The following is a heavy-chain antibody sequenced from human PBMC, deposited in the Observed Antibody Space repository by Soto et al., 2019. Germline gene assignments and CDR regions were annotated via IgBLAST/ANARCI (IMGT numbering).Heavy chain of an antibody. D-gene: IGHD2-2*01. CDR1: GYAFTSYA. CDR2: INAGNGNT. Sequence: ASVRGSCKASGYAFTSYAMHWLLQAPGQRLEWMGWINAGNGNTKYSQKFQGRVTITRDTSASTAYMELSSLRSEDTAVYYCARDEGVVPAALYYFDYWGQGTLVTVSS. CDR3: ARDEGVVPAALYYFDY. V-gene: IGHV1-3*01. J-gene: IGHJ4*02.